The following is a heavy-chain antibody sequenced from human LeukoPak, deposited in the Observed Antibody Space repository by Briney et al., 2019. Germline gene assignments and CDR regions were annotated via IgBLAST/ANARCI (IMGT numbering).Heavy chain of an antibody. V-gene: IGHV3-23*01. D-gene: IGHD3-22*01. CDR1: GFTFSSYG. CDR2: ISGSGGST. J-gene: IGHJ4*02. Sequence: GGSLRLSCAASGFTFSSYGMSWVRQAPGKGLEWVSAISGSGGSTYYADSVKGRFTISRDNSKNTLYLQMDSLRAEDTAVYYCAKVLYYYDSSSVYWGQGTLVTVSS. CDR3: AKVLYYYDSSSVY.